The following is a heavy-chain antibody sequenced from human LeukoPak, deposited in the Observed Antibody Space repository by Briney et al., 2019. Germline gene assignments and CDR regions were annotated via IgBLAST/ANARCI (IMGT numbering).Heavy chain of an antibody. CDR2: ISAYNGNT. Sequence: ASVTVSCKASGYTFTSYGISWVRQAPGQGLEWMGWISAYNGNTNYAQKFQGRVTMTTDTSTSTAYMDLRSLRSDDTAVYYCARDDYGAGSHYWFDPWGQGTLVTVSS. CDR1: GYTFTSYG. J-gene: IGHJ5*02. CDR3: ARDDYGAGSHYWFDP. D-gene: IGHD3-10*01. V-gene: IGHV1-18*01.